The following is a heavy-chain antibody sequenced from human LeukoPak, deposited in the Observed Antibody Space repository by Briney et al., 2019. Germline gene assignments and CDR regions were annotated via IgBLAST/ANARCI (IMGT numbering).Heavy chain of an antibody. CDR2: IYYSGST. CDR3: ARVLSTYYEVSTGYRPLYYFDF. D-gene: IGHD3-9*01. V-gene: IGHV4-34*01. CDR1: GGSFSGYY. Sequence: SETLSLTCAVYGGSFSGYYWGWIRQPPGKGLEWIGSIYYSGSTYYNPSLKSRVTISVDTSKNQFSLKLSSVTAADTAVYYCARVLSTYYEVSTGYRPLYYFDFWGQGTLVTVSS. J-gene: IGHJ4*02.